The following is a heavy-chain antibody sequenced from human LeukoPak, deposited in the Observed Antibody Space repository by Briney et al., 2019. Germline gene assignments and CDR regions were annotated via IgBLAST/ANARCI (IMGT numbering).Heavy chain of an antibody. J-gene: IGHJ4*02. Sequence: SVKVSCKASGGTFSSHAISWVRQAPGQGLEWMGRIIPILGIANYAQKFQGRVTITADKSTSTAYMELSSLRSEDTAVYYCARGDDYYDSSGPAGYWGQGTLVTVSS. CDR2: IIPILGIA. CDR1: GGTFSSHA. V-gene: IGHV1-69*04. CDR3: ARGDDYYDSSGPAGY. D-gene: IGHD3-22*01.